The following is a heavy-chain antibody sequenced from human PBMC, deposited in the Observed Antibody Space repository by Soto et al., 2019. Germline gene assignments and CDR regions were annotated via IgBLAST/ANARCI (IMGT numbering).Heavy chain of an antibody. V-gene: IGHV1-24*01. Sequence: ASVKVSCKVSRYTLTELSMHWVRQAPGKGLEWMGGFDPEDGETIYAQKFQGRVTMTEDTSTDTAYMELSSLRSEDTAVYYCATSPPTRIQLWLNLDYWGQGTLVTVSS. CDR1: RYTLTELS. D-gene: IGHD5-18*01. J-gene: IGHJ4*02. CDR2: FDPEDGET. CDR3: ATSPPTRIQLWLNLDY.